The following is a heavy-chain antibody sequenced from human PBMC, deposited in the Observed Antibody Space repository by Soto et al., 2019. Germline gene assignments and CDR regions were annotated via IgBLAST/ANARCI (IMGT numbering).Heavy chain of an antibody. V-gene: IGHV1-69*13. D-gene: IGHD6-19*01. CDR2: IIPIFGTA. CDR3: ARATGYSSGSSD. CDR1: VGTFSSYA. J-gene: IGHJ4*02. Sequence: GASVKVSCKASVGTFSSYAITWVRQAPGQGLEWMGGIIPIFGTANYAQKFQGRVTITADESTSTAYMELSSLRSEDTAVYYCARATGYSSGSSDCGQGTLVTVSS.